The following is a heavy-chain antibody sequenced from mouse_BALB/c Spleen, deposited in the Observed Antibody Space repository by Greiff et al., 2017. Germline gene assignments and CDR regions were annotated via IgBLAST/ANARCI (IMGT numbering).Heavy chain of an antibody. J-gene: IGHJ3*01. D-gene: IGHD2-1*01. CDR3: ARSNGNYAWFAY. V-gene: IGHV1-4*01. CDR1: GYTFTSYT. Sequence: QVQLQQSGAELAIPGASVKMSCKASGYTFTSYTMHWVKQRPGQGLEWIGYINPSSGYTNYNQKFKDKATLTADKSSSTAYMQLSSLTSEDSAVYYCARSNGNYAWFAYWGQGTLVTVSA. CDR2: INPSSGYT.